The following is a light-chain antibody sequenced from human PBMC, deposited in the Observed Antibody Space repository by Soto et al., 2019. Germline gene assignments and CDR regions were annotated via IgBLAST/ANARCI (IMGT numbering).Light chain of an antibody. J-gene: IGKJ1*01. Sequence: EIVMTQSPATLSVSPGERATLSCRASQSVSSNLAWYQQKPGQAPRLLIYGASTRATGIPARFSGSGSGTEFTLTISSLQSEDFATYSCQQSYTSLWTFGQGTKVEIK. CDR3: QQSYTSLWT. CDR1: QSVSSN. V-gene: IGKV3-15*01. CDR2: GAS.